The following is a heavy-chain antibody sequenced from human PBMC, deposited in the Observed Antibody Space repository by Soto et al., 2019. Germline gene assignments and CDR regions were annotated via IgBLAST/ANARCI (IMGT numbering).Heavy chain of an antibody. J-gene: IGHJ4*02. CDR3: ARWNGYGDL. D-gene: IGHD4-17*01. Sequence: EEQLLLSGGGLIQPGGSLRLSCAASGFTFIDYSMAWVRQTPERGLEWVSGMSIGDEKTFYADSVKGRFTVSRDRSKNTVDLQMNSLRAGDTAMYYCARWNGYGDLWGQGTLVPVSS. CDR1: GFTFIDYS. CDR2: MSIGDEKT. V-gene: IGHV3-23*01.